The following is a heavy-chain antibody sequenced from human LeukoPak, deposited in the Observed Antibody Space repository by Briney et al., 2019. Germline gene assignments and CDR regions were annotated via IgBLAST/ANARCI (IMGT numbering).Heavy chain of an antibody. D-gene: IGHD3-3*01. CDR1: GFTFRNYW. CDR3: ASSLLGVSP. V-gene: IGHV3-74*01. CDR2: ISGDGSTT. Sequence: GGSLRLSCAVSGFTFRNYWMYWVRQAPGEALVWVSRISGDGSTTTYADTVKGRFSISRDNAKNTLYLQMNSLRADDTAVYYCASSLLGVSPWGQGTLVTVSS. J-gene: IGHJ4*02.